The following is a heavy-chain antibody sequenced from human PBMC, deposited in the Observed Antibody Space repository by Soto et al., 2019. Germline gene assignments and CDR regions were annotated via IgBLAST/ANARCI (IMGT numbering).Heavy chain of an antibody. CDR3: TSHLVGSTFLDY. J-gene: IGHJ4*02. V-gene: IGHV4-61*05. D-gene: IGHD6-13*01. Sequence: SETLSLTCTVSGGSINRYNYYWVWLRPPPGKGVEWIGYISCSGSTNYTPPLKSRVTISVDTSKNQFSLKLNSVTAADAAVYYCTSHLVGSTFLDYGGQGTVVPV. CDR1: GGSINRYNYY. CDR2: ISCSGST.